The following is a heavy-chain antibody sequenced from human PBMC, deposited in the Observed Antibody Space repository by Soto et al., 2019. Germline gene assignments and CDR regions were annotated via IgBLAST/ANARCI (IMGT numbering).Heavy chain of an antibody. CDR3: AKIGNGLAYCSGGSCPDDAFDI. V-gene: IGHV3-30*18. Sequence: PGGSLRLSCAASGFTFSSYGMHWVRQAPGKGLEWVAVISYDGSNKYYADSVKGRFTISRDNSKNTLYLQMNSLRAEDTAVYYCAKIGNGLAYCSGGSCPDDAFDIWGQGTMVTVSS. J-gene: IGHJ3*02. CDR2: ISYDGSNK. CDR1: GFTFSSYG. D-gene: IGHD2-15*01.